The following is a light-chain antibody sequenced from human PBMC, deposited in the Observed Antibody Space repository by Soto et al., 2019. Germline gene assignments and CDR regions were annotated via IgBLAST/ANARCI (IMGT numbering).Light chain of an antibody. CDR2: AAS. CDR1: QSISSW. CDR3: QQTNSFPPT. V-gene: IGKV1-12*01. J-gene: IGKJ4*01. Sequence: DLQMTQSPSSVSASVGDRVTITCRASQSISSWLAWYQQKPGKAPLLLISAASTLQSGVPSRFSGSGSGTDFTLTISSLQPEDFATYHCQQTNSFPPTFGGGTKVEIK.